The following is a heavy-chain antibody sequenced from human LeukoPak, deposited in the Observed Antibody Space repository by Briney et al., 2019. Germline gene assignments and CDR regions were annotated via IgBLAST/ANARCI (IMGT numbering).Heavy chain of an antibody. CDR2: INPNSGGT. V-gene: IGHV1-2*06. Sequence: ASVKVSCKASGYTFTGYYMHWVRQAPGQGLEWMGRINPNSGGTNYAQKFQGRVTMTRDTSISTAYMELSRLRSDDTAVYYCARDAQTYSGSYYPNYYYYYIDVWGKGTTVTVSS. CDR3: ARDAQTYSGSYYPNYYYYYIDV. CDR1: GYTFTGYY. J-gene: IGHJ6*03. D-gene: IGHD1-26*01.